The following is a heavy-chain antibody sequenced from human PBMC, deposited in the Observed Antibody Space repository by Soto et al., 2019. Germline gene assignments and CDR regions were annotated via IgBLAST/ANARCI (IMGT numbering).Heavy chain of an antibody. V-gene: IGHV5-51*01. D-gene: IGHD3-22*01. J-gene: IGHJ6*02. CDR1: GYSFTSYW. CDR2: IYPGDSDT. Sequence: PGESLKISCKGSGYSFTSYWIGWVRQMPGKGLEWTGIIYPGDSDTRYSPSFQGQVTISADKSISTAYLQWSSLKASDTAMYYCARAYDSSGYYYDYYGMDVWGQGTTVTVSS. CDR3: ARAYDSSGYYYDYYGMDV.